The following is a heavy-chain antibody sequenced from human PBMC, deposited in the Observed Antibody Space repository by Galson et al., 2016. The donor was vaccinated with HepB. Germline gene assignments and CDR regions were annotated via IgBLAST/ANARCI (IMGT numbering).Heavy chain of an antibody. CDR3: AVWFGDVNY. CDR2: MLTSGNS. Sequence: TLSLTCTVSGGSISSGSYFCNWIRQPAGKGLEWIGSMLTSGNSNYNPSLKIRVTISLDTSKNQFFLKMSSGTAADTAVYYCAVWFGDVNYWGQGILVTVSS. D-gene: IGHD3-10*01. CDR1: GGSISSGSYF. V-gene: IGHV4-61*02. J-gene: IGHJ4*02.